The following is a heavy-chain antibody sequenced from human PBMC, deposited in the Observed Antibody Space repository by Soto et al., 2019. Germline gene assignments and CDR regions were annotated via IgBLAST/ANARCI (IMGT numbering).Heavy chain of an antibody. D-gene: IGHD3-10*01. CDR2: ISYDGSNK. J-gene: IGHJ6*02. Sequence: GGSLRLSCAASGFTFSSYGMHWVRQAPGKGLEWVAVISYDGSNKYYADSVKGRFTISRDNSKNTLYLQTNSLRAEDTAVYYCATELLWFGEPKDYGMDVWGQGTTVTVSS. CDR3: ATELLWFGEPKDYGMDV. CDR1: GFTFSSYG. V-gene: IGHV3-30*03.